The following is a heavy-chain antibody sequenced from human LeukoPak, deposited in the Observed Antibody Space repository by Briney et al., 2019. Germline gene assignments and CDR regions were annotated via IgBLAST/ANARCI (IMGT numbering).Heavy chain of an antibody. CDR2: INHSGST. V-gene: IGHV4-34*01. CDR3: ARRLGYCSSTSCYQFDY. CDR1: GGSFSGYY. D-gene: IGHD2-2*01. J-gene: IGHJ4*02. Sequence: SETLSLTCAVYGGSFSGYYWSWIRQPPGKGLEWIGEINHSGSTNYNPSLKSRVTIPVDTSKNQFSLKLSSVTAADTAVYYCARRLGYCSSTSCYQFDYWGQGTLVTVSS.